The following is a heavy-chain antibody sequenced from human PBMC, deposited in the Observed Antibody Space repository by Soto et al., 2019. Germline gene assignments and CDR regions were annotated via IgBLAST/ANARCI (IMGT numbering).Heavy chain of an antibody. Sequence: PSETLSLTCTFSGGSISSYYWSLIRQPPGKGLEWIGYIYYSGSTNYNPSLKSRVTISVDTSKNQFSLKLSSVTAADTAVYYCARAGKGGSPFDYWGQGTLVTVSS. D-gene: IGHD3-10*01. CDR1: GGSISSYY. CDR3: ARAGKGGSPFDY. V-gene: IGHV4-59*01. CDR2: IYYSGST. J-gene: IGHJ4*02.